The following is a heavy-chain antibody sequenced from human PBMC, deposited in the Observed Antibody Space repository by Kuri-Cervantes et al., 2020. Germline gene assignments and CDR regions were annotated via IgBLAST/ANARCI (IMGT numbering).Heavy chain of an antibody. V-gene: IGHV3-21*04. J-gene: IGHJ6*02. CDR2: ISSSSSYI. CDR1: GFTFSSYS. D-gene: IGHD3-10*01. Sequence: GGSLRLSCAASGFTFSSYSMNWVRQAPGKGLEWVSSISSSSSYIYYADSVKGRFTISRDNSKNTLYLQMNSLRAEDTAVYYCARGRYYYGSGSYYNPYGMDVWGQGTTVTVSS. CDR3: ARGRYYYGSGSYYNPYGMDV.